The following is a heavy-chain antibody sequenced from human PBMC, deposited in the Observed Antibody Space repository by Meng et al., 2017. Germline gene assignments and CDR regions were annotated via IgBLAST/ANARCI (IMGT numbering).Heavy chain of an antibody. V-gene: IGHV3-30*04. J-gene: IGHJ4*02. CDR3: ARGGGGEGGWELLFQFDY. Sequence: GESLKISCAASGFTFSSYAMHWVRQAPGKGLEWVAVISYDGSNKYYADSVKGRFTISRDNSKNTLYLQMNSLRAEDTAVYYCARGGGGEGGWELLFQFDYWAQGTLVTVSS. D-gene: IGHD1-26*01. CDR1: GFTFSSYA. CDR2: ISYDGSNK.